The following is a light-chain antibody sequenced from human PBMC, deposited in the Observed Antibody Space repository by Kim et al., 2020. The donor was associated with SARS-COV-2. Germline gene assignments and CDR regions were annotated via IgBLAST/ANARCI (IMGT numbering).Light chain of an antibody. CDR1: SSNIGSNT. V-gene: IGLV1-44*01. J-gene: IGLJ2*01. Sequence: ELTQPPSASGTPGQRVTISCSGSSSNIGSNTVKWYQQLPGTAPKLLIYSNNQWPSGVPDRFSGSMSGISASLAISGLQSEDEANYYCAAWDDSLNALVFGGGTQLTVL. CDR3: AAWDDSLNALV. CDR2: SNN.